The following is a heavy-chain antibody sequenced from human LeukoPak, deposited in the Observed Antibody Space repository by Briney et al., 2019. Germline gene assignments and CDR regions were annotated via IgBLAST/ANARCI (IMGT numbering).Heavy chain of an antibody. CDR2: ISGSGGST. V-gene: IGHV3-23*01. Sequence: PGGSLRLSCAASGFTFSSYAMSWVRQAPGKGLEWVSAISGSGGSTYYADSVKGRFTISRDNSKNTLYLQMNSLRAEDTAVYYCARDPWRNSQYYYGMDVWGQGTTVTVSS. CDR3: ARDPWRNSQYYYGMDV. J-gene: IGHJ6*02. CDR1: GFTFSSYA. D-gene: IGHD2-21*01.